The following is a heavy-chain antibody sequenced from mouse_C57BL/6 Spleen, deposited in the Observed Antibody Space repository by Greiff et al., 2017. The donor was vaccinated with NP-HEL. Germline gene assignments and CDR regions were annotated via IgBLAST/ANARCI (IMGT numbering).Heavy chain of an antibody. CDR1: GYAFSSYW. D-gene: IGHD1-1*01. CDR2: IYPGDGDT. V-gene: IGHV1-80*01. CDR3: ARFPYYYGSSHYFDY. Sequence: VQLQQSGAELVKPGASVKISCKASGYAFSSYWMNWVKQRPGKGLEWIGQIYPGDGDTNYNGKFKGKATLTADKSSSTAYMQLSSLTSEDSAVYFCARFPYYYGSSHYFDYWGQGTTLTVSS. J-gene: IGHJ2*01.